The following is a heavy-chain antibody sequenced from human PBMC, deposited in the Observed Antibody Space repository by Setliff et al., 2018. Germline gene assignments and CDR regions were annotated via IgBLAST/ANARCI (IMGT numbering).Heavy chain of an antibody. Sequence: SETLSLTCTVSGASISSSRDYWGWVRQPPGKGLEWIGSIYYSGSTYYNPSLKSRVTISVDTSKNQFSLKLSSVTAADTAVFYCARLSGYYFDYWGQGTLVTVSS. D-gene: IGHD3-22*01. V-gene: IGHV4-39*01. CDR2: IYYSGST. CDR3: ARLSGYYFDY. J-gene: IGHJ4*02. CDR1: GASISSSRDY.